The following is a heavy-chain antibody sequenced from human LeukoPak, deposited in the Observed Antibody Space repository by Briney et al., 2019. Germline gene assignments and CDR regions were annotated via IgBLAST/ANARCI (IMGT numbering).Heavy chain of an antibody. CDR1: GFTFSSYS. J-gene: IGHJ6*03. Sequence: PGGSLRLSCAASGFTFSSYSMNWVRQAPGKGLEWVSSISSSSSYIYYADSVKGRFTISRDNAKNSLYLQMNSLRAEDTAVYYCARVGDGYNYYYYYYIDVWGKGTTVTVSS. CDR2: ISSSSSYI. CDR3: ARVGDGYNYYYYYYIDV. D-gene: IGHD5-24*01. V-gene: IGHV3-21*01.